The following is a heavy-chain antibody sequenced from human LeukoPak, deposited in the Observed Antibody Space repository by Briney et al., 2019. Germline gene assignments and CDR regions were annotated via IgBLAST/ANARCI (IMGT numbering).Heavy chain of an antibody. D-gene: IGHD3-22*01. CDR1: GYTFTSYG. V-gene: IGHV1-18*01. Sequence: VASVKVSCKASGYTFTSYGISWVRQAPGQGREWMGWISAYNGNTNYAQKLQGRVTMTTDTSTSTAYMELRSLRSDDTAVYYCASPSYYDSSGYANDAFDIWGQGTMVTVSS. CDR3: ASPSYYDSSGYANDAFDI. J-gene: IGHJ3*02. CDR2: ISAYNGNT.